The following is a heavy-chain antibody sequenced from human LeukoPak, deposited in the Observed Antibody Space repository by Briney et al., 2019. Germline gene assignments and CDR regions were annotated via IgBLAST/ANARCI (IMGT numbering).Heavy chain of an antibody. CDR2: IYYSGST. D-gene: IGHD6-6*01. J-gene: IGHJ5*02. V-gene: IGHV4-59*01. Sequence: PSETLSLTCTVSGGSISSYYGSWIRQPPGKGLEWIGYIYYSGSTNYNPSLKSRVTISVDKSKNKSSLKLSSVTAAETAVYYCARWYKYSSSWSTANWFDAWGQGTLVTASS. CDR1: GGSISSYY. CDR3: ARWYKYSSSWSTANWFDA.